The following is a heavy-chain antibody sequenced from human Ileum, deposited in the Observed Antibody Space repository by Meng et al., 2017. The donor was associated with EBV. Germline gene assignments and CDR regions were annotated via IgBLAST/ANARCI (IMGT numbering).Heavy chain of an antibody. J-gene: IGHJ4*02. Sequence: QLHLQESGSGLVQPSQTLSLPCAVSGGSISSGGHSWSWIRQPPGKGLEWIGDIQHSGSTYYNPSLKSRVTISVDRSRNQFSLKLSSVTAADTAVYYCARAHPVVYFFDYWGQGTLVTVSS. CDR3: ARAHPVVYFFDY. CDR1: GGSISSGGHS. V-gene: IGHV4-30-2*01. D-gene: IGHD4-23*01. CDR2: IQHSGST.